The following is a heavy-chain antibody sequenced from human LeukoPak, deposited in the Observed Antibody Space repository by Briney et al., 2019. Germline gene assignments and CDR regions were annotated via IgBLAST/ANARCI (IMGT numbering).Heavy chain of an antibody. J-gene: IGHJ5*02. Sequence: ASVKVSCKASGYTFTSYYMHWVRQAPGQGLEWMGIINPSGGSTSYAQKFQGRVTMTRDTSTNTVYMELSSLRSEDTAVYYCARDSSTTVTTSGWFDPWGQGTLVTVSS. D-gene: IGHD4-17*01. V-gene: IGHV1-46*01. CDR2: INPSGGST. CDR3: ARDSSTTVTTSGWFDP. CDR1: GYTFTSYY.